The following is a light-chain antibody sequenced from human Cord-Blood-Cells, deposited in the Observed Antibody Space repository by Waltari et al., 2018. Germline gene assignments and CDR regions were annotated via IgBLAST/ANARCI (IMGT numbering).Light chain of an antibody. J-gene: IGLJ1*01. Sequence: QSALTQPRSVSGSPGQSVTISCTGTSSDVGGHNYVSWYQQHPGKAPKLWIYDVSKRPSGVPIRVSGSKSGNPASLTISRRHAEDVADYYCCSYAGSYNYVFGPGTKVTVL. CDR1: SSDVGGHNY. CDR3: CSYAGSYNYV. CDR2: DVS. V-gene: IGLV2-11*01.